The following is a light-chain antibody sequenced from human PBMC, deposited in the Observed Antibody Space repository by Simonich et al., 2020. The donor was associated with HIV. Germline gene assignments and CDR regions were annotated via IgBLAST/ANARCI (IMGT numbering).Light chain of an antibody. CDR3: HQRSNWPPWMYT. CDR1: QNINNY. J-gene: IGKJ2*01. V-gene: IGKV3-11*01. Sequence: EIVMTQSPATLSLSPGERATLSCRASQNINNYLAWYQQKPGQAPRLLIYDASNRATGIPARFSGSGSGTDFTLTINSLEPEDFAVYYCHQRSNWPPWMYTFGQGTKLEIK. CDR2: DAS.